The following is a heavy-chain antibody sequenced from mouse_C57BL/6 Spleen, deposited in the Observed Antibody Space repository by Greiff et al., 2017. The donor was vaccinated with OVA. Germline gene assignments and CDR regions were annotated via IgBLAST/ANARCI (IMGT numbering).Heavy chain of an antibody. CDR2: IRSKSNNYAT. CDR3: VRRDYYGRGYYYAMDY. J-gene: IGHJ4*01. CDR1: GFSFNTYA. D-gene: IGHD1-1*01. Sequence: EVQGVESGGGLVQPKGSLKLSCAASGFSFNTYAMNWVRQAPGKGWEWVARIRSKSNNYATYYADSVKDRFTISRDDSESMLYLQMNNLKTEDTAMYYCVRRDYYGRGYYYAMDYWGQGTSVTVSS. V-gene: IGHV10-1*01.